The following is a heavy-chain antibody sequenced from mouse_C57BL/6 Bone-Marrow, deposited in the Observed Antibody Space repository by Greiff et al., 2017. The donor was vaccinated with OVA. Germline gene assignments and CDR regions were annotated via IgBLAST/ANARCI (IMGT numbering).Heavy chain of an antibody. CDR3: ARLWGWGMDY. CDR2: INPNNGGT. CDR1: GYTFTDYY. V-gene: IGHV1-26*01. Sequence: EVQLQQSGPELVKPGASVKISCKASGYTFTDYYMNWVKQSHGKSLEWIGDINPNNGGTSYNQKFKGKATLTVDKSSSTAYMELRSLTSEDSAVYYCARLWGWGMDYWGQGTSVTVSS. D-gene: IGHD3-3*01. J-gene: IGHJ4*01.